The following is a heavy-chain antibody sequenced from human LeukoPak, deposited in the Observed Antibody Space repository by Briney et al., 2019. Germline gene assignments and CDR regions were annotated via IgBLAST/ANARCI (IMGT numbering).Heavy chain of an antibody. V-gene: IGHV3-48*03. CDR3: ARENYVRGYDY. D-gene: IGHD3-16*01. J-gene: IGHJ4*02. CDR1: GFAFSGFE. Sequence: GGSPRLSCAASGFAFSGFEMNWVRQAPGKGPEWIAYIDETGTKIRYADSVKGRFTISRDNANSSVYLQLNSLRVDDTAVYYCARENYVRGYDYWGQGTLVTVSS. CDR2: IDETGTKI.